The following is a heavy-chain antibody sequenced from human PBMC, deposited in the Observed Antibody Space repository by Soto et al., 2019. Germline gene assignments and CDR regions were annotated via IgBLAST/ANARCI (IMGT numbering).Heavy chain of an antibody. CDR3: AKDVTALLTYFAP. V-gene: IGHV3-23*01. CDR1: GSPFISYA. J-gene: IGHJ5*02. CDR2: ISAGGVIT. D-gene: IGHD5-18*01. Sequence: EVQLLESGGGLVQPGGSLRLSCAASGSPFISYARNWARQAPGRGLEWVPGISAGGVITYYADSGKGRFTISRDNSKNALYVQMSSLRAEATAVYYCAKDVTALLTYFAPWGQGILVPVSS.